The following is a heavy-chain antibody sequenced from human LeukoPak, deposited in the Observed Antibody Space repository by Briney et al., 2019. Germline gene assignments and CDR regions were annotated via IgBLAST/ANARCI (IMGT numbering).Heavy chain of an antibody. CDR1: GGSISSGDYY. Sequence: SQTLSLTCAVSGGSISSGDYYWSWIRQPPGKGLEWIGYIYYSGSTYYNPSLKRRVTISVDTSKNQFSLKLSSVTAADTAVYYCAREAPIYSSSWYPFDYWGQGTLVTVSS. J-gene: IGHJ4*02. V-gene: IGHV4-30-4*08. CDR3: AREAPIYSSSWYPFDY. CDR2: IYYSGST. D-gene: IGHD6-13*01.